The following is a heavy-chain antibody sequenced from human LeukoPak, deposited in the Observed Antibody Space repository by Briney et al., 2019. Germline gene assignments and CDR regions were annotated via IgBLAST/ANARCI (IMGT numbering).Heavy chain of an antibody. CDR1: GYTFTSYD. Sequence: ASVKVSCKASGYTFTSYDINWVRQATGQGLEWMGWMNPNSGNTGYAQKFQGGVTITRNTSISTAYMELSSLRSDDTAVYYCAKDTAMAYYFDYWGQGTLVTVSS. V-gene: IGHV1-8*03. CDR3: AKDTAMAYYFDY. J-gene: IGHJ4*02. D-gene: IGHD5-18*01. CDR2: MNPNSGNT.